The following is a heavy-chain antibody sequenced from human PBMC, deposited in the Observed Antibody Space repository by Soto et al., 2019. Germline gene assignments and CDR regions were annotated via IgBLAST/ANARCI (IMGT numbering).Heavy chain of an antibody. CDR2: TYYRSKWYN. D-gene: IGHD3-3*01. CDR1: GDSVSSNSAA. V-gene: IGHV6-1*01. CDR3: ARGLYYDFWSGYSFDY. Sequence: SQTLSLTCAISGDSVSSNSAAWNWIRQSPSRGLEWLGRTYYRSKWYNDYAVSVKSRITINPDTSKNQFSLQLNSVTPEDTAVYYCARGLYYDFWSGYSFDYWGQGTLVTVSS. J-gene: IGHJ4*02.